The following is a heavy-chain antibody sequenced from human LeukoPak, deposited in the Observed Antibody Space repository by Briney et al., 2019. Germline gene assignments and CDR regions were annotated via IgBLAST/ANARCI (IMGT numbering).Heavy chain of an antibody. J-gene: IGHJ4*02. CDR2: IRSKTYGGTT. V-gene: IGHV3-49*04. CDR3: TEGNSGPYEY. CDR1: GFTFGDYA. Sequence: GGSLRLSCTASGFTFGDYAMSWVRQAPGKGLEWVGFIRSKTYGGTTEYAASVKGRFTISRDDSKSIAYLQMNSLKTDDTAVYYCTEGNSGPYEYWGQGTLVTVSS. D-gene: IGHD2/OR15-2a*01.